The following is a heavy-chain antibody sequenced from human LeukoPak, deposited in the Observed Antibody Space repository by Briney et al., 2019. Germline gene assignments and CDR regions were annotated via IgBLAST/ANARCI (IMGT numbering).Heavy chain of an antibody. V-gene: IGHV3-33*06. J-gene: IGHJ4*02. CDR3: AKDDRMSTGYGASDY. CDR1: GFTFSSYG. Sequence: GGSLRLSCAASGFTFSSYGMHWVRQAPGKGLEWVAVIWYDGSNKYYADSVKGRFTISRDNSKNTLYLQMNSLRAEDTAVYYCAKDDRMSTGYGASDYWGQGTLVTVSS. D-gene: IGHD4/OR15-4a*01. CDR2: IWYDGSNK.